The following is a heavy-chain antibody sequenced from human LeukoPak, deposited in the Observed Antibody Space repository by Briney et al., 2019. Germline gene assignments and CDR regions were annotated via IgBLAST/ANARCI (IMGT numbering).Heavy chain of an antibody. J-gene: IGHJ4*02. V-gene: IGHV7-4-1*02. CDR3: ARSDYGDYGHWGEGY. CDR2: INTNTGNP. Sequence: GASVKVSCKASGYTFTSYYMHWVRQAPGQGLEWMGWINTNTGNPTYAQGFTGRFVFSLDTSVSTAYLQISSLKAEDTAVYYCARSDYGDYGHWGEGYWGQGTLVTVSS. D-gene: IGHD4-17*01. CDR1: GYTFTSYY.